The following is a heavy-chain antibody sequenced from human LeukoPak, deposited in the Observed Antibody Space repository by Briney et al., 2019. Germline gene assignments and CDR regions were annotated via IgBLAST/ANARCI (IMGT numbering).Heavy chain of an antibody. Sequence: GGSLRLSCAASGFTFSSYSMNWVRQAPGKGLEWVSSISSSRSYIYYADSVKGRFTISRDSAKNTLYLQMNSLRAEDTAVYYCAKSGMVRGVTRLDYWGQGTLVTVSS. V-gene: IGHV3-21*04. D-gene: IGHD3-10*01. CDR2: ISSSRSYI. J-gene: IGHJ4*02. CDR3: AKSGMVRGVTRLDY. CDR1: GFTFSSYS.